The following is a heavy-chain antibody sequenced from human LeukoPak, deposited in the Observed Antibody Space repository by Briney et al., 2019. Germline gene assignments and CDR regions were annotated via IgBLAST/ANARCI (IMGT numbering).Heavy chain of an antibody. D-gene: IGHD3-22*01. CDR3: ARHAFYYDSSGCD. CDR1: GYSFSNYY. V-gene: IGHV5-10-1*01. CDR2: IDPSGSYT. J-gene: IGHJ4*02. Sequence: GESLKISCTGAGYSFSNYYITWVRQMPGKGLEWMGRIDPSGSYTTYSPSFQGHVTISSYKSINTAYLQWSSLKASDTAMYYCARHAFYYDSSGCDWGQGTLVTVSS.